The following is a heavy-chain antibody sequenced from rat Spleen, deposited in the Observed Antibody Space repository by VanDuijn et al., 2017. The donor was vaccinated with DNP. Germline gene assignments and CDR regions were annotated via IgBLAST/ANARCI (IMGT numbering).Heavy chain of an antibody. V-gene: IGHV2-16*01. CDR1: GFSLTTYS. D-gene: IGHD1-5*01. CDR2: MWYDGDT. CDR3: ARSPAGKYNGWLAY. Sequence: QVQLKESGPGLVQPSETLSLTCTVSGFSLTTYSVSWVRQPSGQGPAWMGKMWYDGDTAYNSALKSRLSISRDTSKSKVHLTMNSLQTEDTAMYFCARSPAGKYNGWLAYWGQGTLVTVSS. J-gene: IGHJ3*01.